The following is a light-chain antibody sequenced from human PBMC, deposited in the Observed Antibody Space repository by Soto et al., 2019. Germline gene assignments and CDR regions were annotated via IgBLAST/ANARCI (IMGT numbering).Light chain of an antibody. V-gene: IGLV1-47*01. J-gene: IGLJ1*01. Sequence: QSVLTQPPSASGTPGQRVTSSCSGSSSNIGSNYVYWYQQLPGTAPKLLIYGNNQRPSGVPDRFSGSRSGTSASLAISGLRSEDEADYYCAAWDDSLSGPRYVFGTGTKAPS. CDR3: AAWDDSLSGPRYV. CDR2: GNN. CDR1: SSNIGSNY.